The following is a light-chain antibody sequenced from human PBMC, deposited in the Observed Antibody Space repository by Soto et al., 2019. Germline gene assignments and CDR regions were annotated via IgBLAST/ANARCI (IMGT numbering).Light chain of an antibody. J-gene: IGKJ1*01. Sequence: EIVLTQSPGTLSLSPGERATLSCRASQSINDKCLAWYRQTPGQAPRLLIYGASVRGTSIPDRFSGSGSGTDFTLTISRLEPEDFAVYYCQQYGTSTGTFGQGTKVEIK. CDR3: QQYGTSTGT. V-gene: IGKV3-20*01. CDR2: GAS. CDR1: QSINDKC.